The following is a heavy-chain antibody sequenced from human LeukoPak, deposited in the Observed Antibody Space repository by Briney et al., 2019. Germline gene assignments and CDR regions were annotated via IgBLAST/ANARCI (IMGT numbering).Heavy chain of an antibody. CDR2: IKQDGSEK. D-gene: IGHD2-2*01. Sequence: PGGSLRLSCAASGFTFSSYWMSWVRQAPGKGPEWVANIKQDGSEKYYVDSVKGRFTISRDNAKNSLYLQMNSLRAEDTAVYYCARGRLLVVVPAATGDYWGQGTLVTVSS. CDR1: GFTFSSYW. J-gene: IGHJ4*02. V-gene: IGHV3-7*01. CDR3: ARGRLLVVVPAATGDY.